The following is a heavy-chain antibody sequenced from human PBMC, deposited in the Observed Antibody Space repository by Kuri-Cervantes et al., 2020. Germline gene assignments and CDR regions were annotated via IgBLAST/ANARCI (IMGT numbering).Heavy chain of an antibody. V-gene: IGHV3-23*01. CDR2: ISGSGGST. J-gene: IGHJ6*03. CDR1: GFTFSSYA. CDR3: AKTPPVRSYYYYMDA. Sequence: GESLKISCAASGFTFSSYAMSWVRQAPGKGLEWVSAISGSGGSTYYADSVKGRFTISRDNSKNTLYLQMNSLRADDTAVYYCAKTPPVRSYYYYMDAWGKGTTVTVSS.